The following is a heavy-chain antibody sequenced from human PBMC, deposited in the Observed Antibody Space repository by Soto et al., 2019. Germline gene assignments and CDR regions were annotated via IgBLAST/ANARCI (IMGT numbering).Heavy chain of an antibody. D-gene: IGHD3-10*01. Sequence: PSETLSLTCTVSGGSISSSSYYWGWIRQPPGKGLEWIGSIYYSGSTYYNPSLKSRVTISVDTSKNQFSLKLSSVTAADTAVYYCARRAVLWFGELDSLAYNWFDPWGQGTLVTGSS. V-gene: IGHV4-39*01. J-gene: IGHJ5*02. CDR3: ARRAVLWFGELDSLAYNWFDP. CDR1: GGSISSSSYY. CDR2: IYYSGST.